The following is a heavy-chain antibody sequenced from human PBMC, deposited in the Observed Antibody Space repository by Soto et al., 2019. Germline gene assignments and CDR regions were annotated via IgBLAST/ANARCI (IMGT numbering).Heavy chain of an antibody. CDR2: VYSGGST. J-gene: IGHJ6*03. CDR3: ARGYCSSTSCYAGGFYYYMDV. V-gene: IGHV3-66*01. D-gene: IGHD2-2*01. Sequence: EVQLVESGGGLVQPGGSLRLSCAASGFTVTSNYMSWVRQAPGKGLEWVSVVYSGGSTYYADSVKGRFTISRDNSKNTLYLQMNSLRAEDTAVYYCARGYCSSTSCYAGGFYYYMDVWAKGTTVTVSS. CDR1: GFTVTSNY.